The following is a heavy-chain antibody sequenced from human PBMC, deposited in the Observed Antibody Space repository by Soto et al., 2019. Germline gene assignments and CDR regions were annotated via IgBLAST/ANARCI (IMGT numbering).Heavy chain of an antibody. Sequence: GESLKISCAASGFTFSDYYMSWIRQAPGKGLEWVSYISSSSSYTNYADSVKGRFTISRDNAKNSLYLQMNSLRAEDTAVYYCARDPVTMVRGAESYFDYWGQGTLVTVSS. J-gene: IGHJ4*02. CDR2: ISSSSSYT. CDR3: ARDPVTMVRGAESYFDY. D-gene: IGHD3-10*01. CDR1: GFTFSDYY. V-gene: IGHV3-11*06.